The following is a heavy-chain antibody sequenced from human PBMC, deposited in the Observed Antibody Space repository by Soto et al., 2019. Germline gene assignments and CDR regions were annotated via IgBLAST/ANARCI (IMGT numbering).Heavy chain of an antibody. J-gene: IGHJ6*03. CDR2: IRSKANSYAT. CDR3: TRQQWLVRGVYYYYYMDV. V-gene: IGHV3-73*01. CDR1: GFTFSGSA. Sequence: GGSLRLSCAASGFTFSGSAMHWVRQASGKGLEWVGRIRSKANSYATAYAATVKGRFTISRDDSKTTAYLQMNSLKTEDTAVYYCTRQQWLVRGVYYYYYMDVWGKGTTVTVSS. D-gene: IGHD6-19*01.